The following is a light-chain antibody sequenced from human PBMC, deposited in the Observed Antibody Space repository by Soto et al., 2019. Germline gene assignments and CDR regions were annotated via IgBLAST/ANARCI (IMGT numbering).Light chain of an antibody. CDR1: QSVSSN. J-gene: IGKJ4*01. V-gene: IGKV3-20*01. CDR3: QQFSSYPLT. Sequence: TQSELRLSVSPGNLSTLSCRASQSVSSNLAWYQQKPGQAPRLLIYDASSRATGIPDRFSGGGSGTDFTLTISRLEPEDFAVYYCQQFSSYPLTFGGGTKADI. CDR2: DAS.